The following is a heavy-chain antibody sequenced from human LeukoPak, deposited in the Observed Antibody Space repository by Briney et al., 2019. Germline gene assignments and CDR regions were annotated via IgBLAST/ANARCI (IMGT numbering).Heavy chain of an antibody. V-gene: IGHV4-4*07. D-gene: IGHD3-22*01. CDR3: ARESRDTSGFYYGDY. J-gene: IGHJ4*02. CDR1: GVSISRYY. CDR2: IYPSGST. Sequence: TSETLSLTCTVSGVSISRYYWSWIRQPAGKGLEWLGRIYPSGSTNYNPSLKSRVAMSVDASKKQFSLELRSVTAADTAVYYCARESRDTSGFYYGDYWGPGTLVTVSS.